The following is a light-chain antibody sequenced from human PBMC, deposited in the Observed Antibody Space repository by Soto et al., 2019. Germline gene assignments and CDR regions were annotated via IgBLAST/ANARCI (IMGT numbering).Light chain of an antibody. V-gene: IGLV1-44*01. J-gene: IGLJ3*02. CDR2: DNN. Sequence: QSVLTQPPSASGTLGQRVTISCSGTSSNIGSNPVNWYQHLPGTAPKLLIFDNNQRPSGVPDRFSGSKSGTSASLAISGLQSDDEADYYCAAWDDSLNVMFGGGTQLTVL. CDR1: SSNIGSNP. CDR3: AAWDDSLNVM.